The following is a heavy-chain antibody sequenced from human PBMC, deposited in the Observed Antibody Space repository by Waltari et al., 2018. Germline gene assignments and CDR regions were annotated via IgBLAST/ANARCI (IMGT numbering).Heavy chain of an antibody. Sequence: EVQLVESGGGLVKPGGSLRLSCAASGFTFSSYSMNWVRQAPGKGLEWVSSISSSSSYISYADSVKGRFTISRDNAKNSLYLQMNSLRAEDTAVYYCARDGPFPMCDYWGQGTLVTVSS. CDR3: ARDGPFPMCDY. D-gene: IGHD2-21*01. J-gene: IGHJ4*02. V-gene: IGHV3-21*01. CDR1: GFTFSSYS. CDR2: ISSSSSYI.